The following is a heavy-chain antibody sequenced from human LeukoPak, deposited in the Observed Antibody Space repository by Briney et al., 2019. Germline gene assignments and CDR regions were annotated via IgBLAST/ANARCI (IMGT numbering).Heavy chain of an antibody. CDR2: IEQDGSKK. CDR1: GFPFSSYW. CDR3: TRVGYIDEGIDY. V-gene: IGHV3-7*04. J-gene: IGHJ4*02. D-gene: IGHD5-24*01. Sequence: GGSLRLSCVASGFPFSSYWMTWVRQAPGKGLKWVANIEQDGSKKSYVDSVKGRFTISRDNAKNSLYLQMNSLRAEDTAIYYCTRVGYIDEGIDYWGQGTLVTVSS.